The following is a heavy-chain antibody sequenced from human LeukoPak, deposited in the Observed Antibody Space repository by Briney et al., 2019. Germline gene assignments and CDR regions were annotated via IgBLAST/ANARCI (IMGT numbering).Heavy chain of an antibody. CDR2: VNPSGDST. V-gene: IGHV1-46*01. CDR3: ARVRDGYNHAYDI. D-gene: IGHD5-24*01. CDR1: GYTFTNYN. J-gene: IGHJ3*02. Sequence: ASVKVSCKASGYTFTNYNIHWLRQAPGQGLEWMGIVNPSGDSTNYAQNFQGRVTMTRDTSTSTVYMELSSLRSDDTAVYYCARVRDGYNHAYDIWGQGTLVTVTS.